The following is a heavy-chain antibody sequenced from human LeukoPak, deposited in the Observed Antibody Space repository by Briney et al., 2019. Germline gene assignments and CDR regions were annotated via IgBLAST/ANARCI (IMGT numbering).Heavy chain of an antibody. J-gene: IGHJ4*02. V-gene: IGHV3-30*02. CDR3: AKVESRVTTVTTASFDY. D-gene: IGHD4-17*01. CDR1: GFTFSNYW. Sequence: GGSLRLSCAASGFTFSNYWMTWVRQAPGKGLEWVAFIRYDGSNKYYADSVKGRFTISRDNSKNTLYLQMNSLRAEDTAVYYCAKVESRVTTVTTASFDYWGQGTLVTVSS. CDR2: IRYDGSNK.